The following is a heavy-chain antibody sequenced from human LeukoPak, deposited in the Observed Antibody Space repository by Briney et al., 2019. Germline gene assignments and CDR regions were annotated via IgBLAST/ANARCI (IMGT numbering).Heavy chain of an antibody. V-gene: IGHV1-46*01. CDR3: AREIGPRQLHLWGSAFDY. D-gene: IGHD5-18*01. CDR1: GYTFTNYY. Sequence: GASVKVSCKASGYTFTNYYMHWVRQAPGQGLEWMGIINPSDGKTSYAQKFQGRVTTTRDTSTGTVYMELSSLRSEDTAVYYCAREIGPRQLHLWGSAFDYWGQGTLVTVSS. J-gene: IGHJ4*02. CDR2: INPSDGKT.